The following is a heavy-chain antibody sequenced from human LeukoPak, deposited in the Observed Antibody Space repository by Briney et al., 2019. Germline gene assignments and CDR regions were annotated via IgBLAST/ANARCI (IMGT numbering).Heavy chain of an antibody. CDR2: IYHSGST. CDR1: GYSISSGYY. J-gene: IGHJ4*02. D-gene: IGHD3-9*01. V-gene: IGHV4-38-2*02. Sequence: SETLSLTCTVSGYSISSGYYWGWIRQPPGKGLEWIASIYHSGSTYYNPSLQSRVTISVDTSKNQFSLKLSSVTAADTAVYYCARLRYSEVEYYFDYWGQGTLVTVSS. CDR3: ARLRYSEVEYYFDY.